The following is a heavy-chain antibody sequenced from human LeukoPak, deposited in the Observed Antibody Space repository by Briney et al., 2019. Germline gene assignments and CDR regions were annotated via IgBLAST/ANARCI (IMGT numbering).Heavy chain of an antibody. CDR2: IYYSGST. J-gene: IGHJ5*02. Sequence: SWIRQPPGKGLEWIGYIYYSGSTYYNPSLKSRVTISVDTSKNQFSLKLSSVTAADTAVYYCARDRTTSAAAGLNWFDPWGQGTLVTVSS. V-gene: IGHV4-30-4*08. CDR3: ARDRTTSAAAGLNWFDP. D-gene: IGHD6-13*01.